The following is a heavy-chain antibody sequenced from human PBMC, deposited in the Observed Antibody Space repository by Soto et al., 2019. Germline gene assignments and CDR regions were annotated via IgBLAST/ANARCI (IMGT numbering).Heavy chain of an antibody. CDR2: IYTSGST. D-gene: IGHD4-17*01. CDR1: GGSISSYY. Sequence: LSLTCTVSGGSISSYYWSWIRQPAGKGLEWIGRIYTSGSTNYNPSLKSRVTMSVDTSKNQFSLKLSSVTAADTAVYYCARAVARGVTTLNSYYYYGMDVWGQGXTVTVSS. CDR3: ARAVARGVTTLNSYYYYGMDV. J-gene: IGHJ6*02. V-gene: IGHV4-4*07.